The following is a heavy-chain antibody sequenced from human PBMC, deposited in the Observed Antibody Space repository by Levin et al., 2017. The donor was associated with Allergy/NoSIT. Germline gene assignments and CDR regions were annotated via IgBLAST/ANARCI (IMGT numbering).Heavy chain of an antibody. CDR3: AKASGLGSYYNPVDY. J-gene: IGHJ4*02. V-gene: IGHV3-9*01. CDR1: GFTFDEYA. Sequence: SGGSLRLSCAASGFTFDEYAIHWVRQAPGKGLEWVSGISWNSDTIGYADSVKGRFTISRDSARKSVHLQMNSLRPEDTALYYCAKASGLGSYYNPVDYWGQGTLVTVSS. D-gene: IGHD3-10*01. CDR2: ISWNSDTI.